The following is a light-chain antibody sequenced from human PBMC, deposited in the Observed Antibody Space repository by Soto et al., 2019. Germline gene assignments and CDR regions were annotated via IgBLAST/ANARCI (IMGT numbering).Light chain of an antibody. J-gene: IGKJ2*01. V-gene: IGKV3-15*01. CDR3: QQYSHWPQT. Sequence: EIVMTQSPVTLSVTPGERATLSCRASQSVRSRLAWFQQRPGQAPRLLIYDASTRATGFPARFSGSGSGTEFTLTISRLQSEDFAVYYCQQYSHWPQTFGQGTKVDIK. CDR2: DAS. CDR1: QSVRSR.